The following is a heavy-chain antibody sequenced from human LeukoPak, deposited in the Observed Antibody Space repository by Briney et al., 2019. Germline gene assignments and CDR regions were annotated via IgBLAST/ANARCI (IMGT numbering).Heavy chain of an antibody. CDR2: INQSGSS. D-gene: IGHD5-18*01. CDR3: ARDRYIFAGPDAYYYMDV. CDR1: GGSFSGYY. Sequence: SETLSLTCAVYGGSFSGYYWSWIRQPPGKGLEWIGEINQSGSSNYNPSLKSRVTISGDTSKNQFSLKLNSVTAADTAVYYCARDRYIFAGPDAYYYMDVWGKGTTVTISS. J-gene: IGHJ6*03. V-gene: IGHV4-34*01.